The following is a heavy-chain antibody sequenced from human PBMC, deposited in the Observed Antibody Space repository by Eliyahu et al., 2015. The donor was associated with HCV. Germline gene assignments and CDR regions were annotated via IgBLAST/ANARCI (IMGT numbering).Heavy chain of an antibody. D-gene: IGHD1-26*01. CDR2: ISFDGNNK. J-gene: IGHJ5*02. V-gene: IGHV3-30-3*01. Sequence: QVQLVESGGGVVQPGKTLKIPCAAXGXNFXDYAMHWVRQASGKGLGWVALISFDGNNKYYGDSVKDRFTISRDNSQNTVYLQMNTLRPEDTAVYHCVREWVPNWFDPWGQGTLVTVSS. CDR3: VREWVPNWFDP. CDR1: GXNFXDYA.